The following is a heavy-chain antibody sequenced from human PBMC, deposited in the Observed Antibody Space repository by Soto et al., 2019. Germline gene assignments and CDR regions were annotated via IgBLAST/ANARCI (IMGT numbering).Heavy chain of an antibody. J-gene: IGHJ4*02. D-gene: IGHD6-13*01. CDR3: ARIGSAGDY. Sequence: EVQLVESGGDLVQPGVSLRLSCAASGFTFSSYGMNWVRQAPGKGLEWISYISTSSLTIYYADSVKGRFTIYRDNVKNSVYLQMNSLRGEDTAVYFCARIGSAGDYWGQGTLVTVSS. V-gene: IGHV3-48*01. CDR1: GFTFSSYG. CDR2: ISTSSLTI.